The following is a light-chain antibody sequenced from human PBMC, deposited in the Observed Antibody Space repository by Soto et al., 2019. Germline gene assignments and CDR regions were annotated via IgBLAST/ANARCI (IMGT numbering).Light chain of an antibody. CDR3: QQLNSYLIT. J-gene: IGKJ5*01. Sequence: DIPLTQSPSFLSASVGDRVTITCRASRGISSYLAWYQQKPGKAPKLLIYAASTLHTGVPSRFSGSGSGTEFTLTISSLQPEDFATYYCQQLNSYLITFGQGTRLEIK. CDR2: AAS. CDR1: RGISSY. V-gene: IGKV1-9*01.